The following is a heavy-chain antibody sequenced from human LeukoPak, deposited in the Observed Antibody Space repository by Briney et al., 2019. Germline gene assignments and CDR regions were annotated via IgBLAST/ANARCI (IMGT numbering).Heavy chain of an antibody. V-gene: IGHV4-59*01. CDR1: GGSISSYY. Sequence: LETLSLTCTVSGGSISSYYWSWIRQPPGKGLEWIGYIYYSGSTNYNPSLKSRVTISVDTSKNQFSLKLSSVTAADTAVYYCAREDPQTTVPEGMDVWGQGTTVTVSS. D-gene: IGHD4-17*01. J-gene: IGHJ6*02. CDR2: IYYSGST. CDR3: AREDPQTTVPEGMDV.